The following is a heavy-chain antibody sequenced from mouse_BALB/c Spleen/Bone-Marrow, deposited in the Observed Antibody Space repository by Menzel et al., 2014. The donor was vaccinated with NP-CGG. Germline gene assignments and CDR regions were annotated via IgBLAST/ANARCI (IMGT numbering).Heavy chain of an antibody. D-gene: IGHD2-3*01. J-gene: IGHJ1*01. CDR1: GYTFTSYW. CDR2: IDPSDSET. CDR3: ARSHGYYPYWYFDV. Sequence: QVQLQQSGAELVKPGAPVKLSCKASGYTFTSYWMNWVKQRPGRGLEWIGRIDPSDSETHYNQKFKDKATLTVDKSSSTAYIQLSSLTSEDSAVYYCARSHGYYPYWYFDVWGAGTTDTVSS. V-gene: IGHV1-69*02.